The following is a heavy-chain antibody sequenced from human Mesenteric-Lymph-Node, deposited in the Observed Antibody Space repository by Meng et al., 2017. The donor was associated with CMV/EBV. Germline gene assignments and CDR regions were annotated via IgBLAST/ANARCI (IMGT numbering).Heavy chain of an antibody. D-gene: IGHD4-11*01. Sequence: GESLKVSCKASGYTFTSYGISWVRQAPGQGLEWMGWISAYNGNTNYAQKLQGRVTMTTDTSTSTAYMELRSLRSDDTAVYYCARERFTVTTYWFDPWGQGTLVTVSS. CDR2: ISAYNGNT. CDR3: ARERFTVTTYWFDP. CDR1: GYTFTSYG. V-gene: IGHV1-18*01. J-gene: IGHJ5*02.